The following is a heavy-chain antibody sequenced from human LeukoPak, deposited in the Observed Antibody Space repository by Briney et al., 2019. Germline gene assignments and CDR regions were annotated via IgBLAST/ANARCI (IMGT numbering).Heavy chain of an antibody. J-gene: IGHJ4*02. Sequence: ASVKVSCKASGGTFSSYAISWVRQAPGQGLEWMGGIIPIFGTANYAQKFQGRVTITTDESTSTAYMELSSLRSEDTAVYYCARFGPLAATTIAHFDYWGQGTLVTVSS. CDR3: ARFGPLAATTIAHFDY. D-gene: IGHD2-15*01. CDR2: IIPIFGTA. V-gene: IGHV1-69*05. CDR1: GGTFSSYA.